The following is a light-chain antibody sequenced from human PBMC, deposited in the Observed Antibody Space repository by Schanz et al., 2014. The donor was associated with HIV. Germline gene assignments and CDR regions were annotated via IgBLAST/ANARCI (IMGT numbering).Light chain of an antibody. CDR2: GAS. CDR3: HQYNNWPRT. V-gene: IGKV3-20*01. Sequence: VLTQSPVTLSLSPGERATLSCRASQSVSSSYLAWYQQKPGQAPRLLIYGASTRATGIPARFSGSGSGTVFTLTISRLEPEDFAIYYCHQYNNWPRTFGPGTKVDIK. J-gene: IGKJ3*01. CDR1: QSVSSSY.